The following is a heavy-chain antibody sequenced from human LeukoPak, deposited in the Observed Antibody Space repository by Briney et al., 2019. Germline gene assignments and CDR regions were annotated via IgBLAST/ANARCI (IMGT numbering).Heavy chain of an antibody. CDR3: ARGVATKTVDY. CDR2: ISSSSSVI. D-gene: IGHD5-12*01. J-gene: IGHJ4*02. Sequence: GGSLRLSCAASGFSFSSNPMSWVRQAPGKGLEWVSYISSSSSVIQYADSVKGRFTISRDNAKNSLYLQMNSLRAEDTAVYYCARGVATKTVDYWGQGTLVTVSS. CDR1: GFSFSSNP. V-gene: IGHV3-48*01.